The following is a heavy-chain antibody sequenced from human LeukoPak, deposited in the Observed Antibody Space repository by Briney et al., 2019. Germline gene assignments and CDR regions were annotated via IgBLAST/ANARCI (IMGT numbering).Heavy chain of an antibody. CDR3: AKGRCSSTSCPLDY. CDR2: ISWNSGSI. D-gene: IGHD2-2*01. CDR1: GFTFDDYA. J-gene: IGHJ4*02. V-gene: IGHV3-9*01. Sequence: PGGSLRLSCAASGFTFDDYAMHWVRQAPGKGLGWVSGISWNSGSIGYADSVKGRFTISRDNAKNSLYLQMNSLRAEDTALYYCAKGRCSSTSCPLDYWGQGTLVTVSS.